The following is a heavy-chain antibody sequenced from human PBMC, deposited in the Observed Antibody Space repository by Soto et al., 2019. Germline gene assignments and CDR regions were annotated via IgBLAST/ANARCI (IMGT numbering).Heavy chain of an antibody. V-gene: IGHV1-8*01. Sequence: QVQLVQSGAEVKKPGASVKVSCKASGYTFTSYDINWVRQATGQGLEWMGWMNPNSGNTGYAQKFQGRVTMTRNTSIRTDYMELSSLRSEDTAVYYCAKENATNYYYYYMDVWGKGTTVTVSS. CDR3: AKENATNYYYYYMDV. CDR2: MNPNSGNT. CDR1: GYTFTSYD. J-gene: IGHJ6*03.